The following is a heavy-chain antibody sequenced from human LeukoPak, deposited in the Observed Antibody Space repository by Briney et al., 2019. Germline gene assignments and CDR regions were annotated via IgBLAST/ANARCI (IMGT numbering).Heavy chain of an antibody. Sequence: PGGSLRLSCAASGFTFSSYGMHWVRQAPGKGLEWVAVIWYDGSNKYYADSVKGRFTISRDNSKNTLYLQTNSLRAEDTAVYYCARGPNYYGSGSYYTGFDYWGQGTLVTVSS. D-gene: IGHD3-10*01. V-gene: IGHV3-33*01. CDR2: IWYDGSNK. J-gene: IGHJ4*02. CDR3: ARGPNYYGSGSYYTGFDY. CDR1: GFTFSSYG.